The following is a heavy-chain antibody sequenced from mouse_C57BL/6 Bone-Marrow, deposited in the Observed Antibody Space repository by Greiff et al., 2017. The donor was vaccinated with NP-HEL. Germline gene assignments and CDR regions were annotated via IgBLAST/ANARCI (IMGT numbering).Heavy chain of an antibody. CDR1: GFSLSTFGMG. V-gene: IGHV8-8*01. J-gene: IGHJ4*01. CDR3: ARMGYYGSSGGNYYAMDY. Sequence: QVTLKECGPGILQPSQTLSLTCSFSGFSLSTFGMGVGWIRQPSGKGLEWLAHIWWDDDKYYNPALKSRLTISKDTSKNQVFLKIANVDTADTATYYCARMGYYGSSGGNYYAMDYWGQGTSVTVSS. D-gene: IGHD1-1*01. CDR2: IWWDDDK.